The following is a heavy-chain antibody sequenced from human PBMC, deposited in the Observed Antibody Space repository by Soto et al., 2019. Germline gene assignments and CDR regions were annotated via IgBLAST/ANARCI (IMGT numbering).Heavy chain of an antibody. CDR2: IIPMLTVT. V-gene: IGHV1-69*02. Sequence: QVHLVQSGAEVKKPGSSVKVSCKAAGGTFSTYTLIWVRQAPGQGLEWMGRIIPMLTVTNSAQKFQGRVTLTADKSTSAAFMELSSLRSDEKAVYYCSSGSWSADTFDVWGQGTMVTVSS. CDR1: GGTFSTYT. J-gene: IGHJ3*01. CDR3: SSGSWSADTFDV. D-gene: IGHD2-2*01.